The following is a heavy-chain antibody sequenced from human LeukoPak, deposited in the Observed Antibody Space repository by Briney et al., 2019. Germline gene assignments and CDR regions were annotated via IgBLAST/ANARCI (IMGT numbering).Heavy chain of an antibody. CDR3: AKDIRRGYYDSSGYWAPDY. CDR1: GFTFDDYG. V-gene: IGHV3-20*04. Sequence: GGSLRLSCAASGFTFDDYGMSWVRQAPGKGLEWVSGINWNGGSTGYADSVKGRFTISRDNAKNSLYLQMNSLRAEDTALYYCAKDIRRGYYDSSGYWAPDYWGQGTLVTVSS. CDR2: INWNGGST. J-gene: IGHJ4*02. D-gene: IGHD3-22*01.